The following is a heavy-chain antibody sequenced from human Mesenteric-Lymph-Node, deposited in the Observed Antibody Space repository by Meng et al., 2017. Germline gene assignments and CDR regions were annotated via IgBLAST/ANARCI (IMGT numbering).Heavy chain of an antibody. Sequence: SLKISCAASGFTVSNSFMTWVRQAPWKGLEWVSGISWNSGSIGYADSVKGRFTISRDNAKNSLYLQMNSLRAEDTAVYYCARGYSGSYRVDYWGQGTLVTVSS. CDR1: GFTVSNSF. CDR2: ISWNSGSI. V-gene: IGHV3-9*01. CDR3: ARGYSGSYRVDY. J-gene: IGHJ4*02. D-gene: IGHD1-26*01.